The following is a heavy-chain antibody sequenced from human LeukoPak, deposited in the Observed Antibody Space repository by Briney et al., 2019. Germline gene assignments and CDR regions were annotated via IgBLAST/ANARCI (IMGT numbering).Heavy chain of an antibody. V-gene: IGHV4-59*01. CDR3: ARVGSMEFDY. CDR2: VSYSGST. D-gene: IGHD2-2*03. CDR1: GGSISSYY. J-gene: IGHJ4*02. Sequence: SETLSLTCTVSGGSISSYYWCWIRQAPGKRLEWIGYVSYSGSTNYSPSLKSRVTISIDTSKNQFSLKLTSVTAADTAVYYCARVGSMEFDYWGQGTLVTVSS.